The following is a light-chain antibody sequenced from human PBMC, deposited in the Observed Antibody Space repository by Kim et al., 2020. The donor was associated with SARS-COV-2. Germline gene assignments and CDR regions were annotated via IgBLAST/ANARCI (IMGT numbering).Light chain of an antibody. Sequence: QSITVACTCTSSNVGSYNYVSWYQQHPDKAPKDMIYDVNNRPSGVSNRFSGSKSGNTASVTISGLQAEDEADYYCSSFTSSDTYVFGTGTKVTVL. J-gene: IGLJ1*01. CDR2: DVN. V-gene: IGLV2-14*03. CDR1: SSNVGSYNY. CDR3: SSFTSSDTYV.